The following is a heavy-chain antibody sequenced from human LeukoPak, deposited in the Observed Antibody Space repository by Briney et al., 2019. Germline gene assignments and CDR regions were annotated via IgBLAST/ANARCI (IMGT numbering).Heavy chain of an antibody. D-gene: IGHD2-15*01. CDR1: GGXISSYY. J-gene: IGHJ5*02. CDR2: IYYSGST. Sequence: SETLSLTCTVSGGXISSYYCSWIRQPPGKGLEWIGYIYYSGSTNYNPSLKSRVTISVDTSKNQFSLKLCSVTAADTAVYYCARGGEYCSGGNCYWFDPWGQGTLVTVSS. CDR3: ARGGEYCSGGNCYWFDP. V-gene: IGHV4-59*08.